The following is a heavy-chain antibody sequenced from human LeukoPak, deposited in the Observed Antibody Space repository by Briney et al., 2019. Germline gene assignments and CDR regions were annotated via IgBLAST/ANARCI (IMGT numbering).Heavy chain of an antibody. Sequence: NPSETLSLTCAVYGGSFTDYYWTWIRQPPGEGLEWIGEINHSGSTNYNPSLKSRVTVSVDPSKNQFSLILSSVTAADTAVYYCARRDTTLVTSFDFWGQGNLVTVSS. CDR1: GGSFTDYY. V-gene: IGHV4-34*01. CDR3: ARRDTTLVTSFDF. D-gene: IGHD5-18*01. J-gene: IGHJ4*02. CDR2: INHSGST.